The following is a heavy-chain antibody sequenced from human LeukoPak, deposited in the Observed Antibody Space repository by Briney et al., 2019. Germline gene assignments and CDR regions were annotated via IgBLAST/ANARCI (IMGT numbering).Heavy chain of an antibody. Sequence: GASVKVSCKASGYTFNDYGISWVRQAPGQGLEWMGWIGAYNGNTNSAQKFQGRLTMTTDISTSTGYMELRSLRSDDTAVYYCARVCSSASCYNNYWGQGTLVTVSS. V-gene: IGHV1-18*01. D-gene: IGHD2-2*02. J-gene: IGHJ4*02. CDR2: IGAYNGNT. CDR1: GYTFNDYG. CDR3: ARVCSSASCYNNY.